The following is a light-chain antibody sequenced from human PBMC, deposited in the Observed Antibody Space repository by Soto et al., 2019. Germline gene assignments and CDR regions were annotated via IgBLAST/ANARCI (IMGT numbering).Light chain of an antibody. V-gene: IGLV2-11*01. J-gene: IGLJ1*01. CDR3: CSYAGSSSYV. CDR2: TVT. CDR1: SSDIGGYNY. Sequence: QSVLTQPRSVSXSPGQSVTISCTGTSSDIGGYNYVSWYQQHPGKAPKLMIYTVTKRPSGVPDRFSGSKSDNTASLTISGLQADDGADYYCCSYAGSSSYVFGTGTKVTVL.